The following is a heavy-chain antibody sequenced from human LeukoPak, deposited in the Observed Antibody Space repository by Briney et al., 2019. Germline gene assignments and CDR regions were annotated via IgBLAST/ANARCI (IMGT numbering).Heavy chain of an antibody. CDR1: GFTFRRYG. CDR2: ISSSAGTI. CDR3: ARENYYGSGSSPGEFDY. Sequence: GGSLRLSCAASGFTFRRYGMTWVRQTPGKGLEWVSYISSSAGTIYYADSVKGRFTISRDNAKNSLYLQMNSLRVEDTAVYYCARENYYGSGSSPGEFDYWGQGTLVTVSS. V-gene: IGHV3-48*04. D-gene: IGHD3-10*01. J-gene: IGHJ4*02.